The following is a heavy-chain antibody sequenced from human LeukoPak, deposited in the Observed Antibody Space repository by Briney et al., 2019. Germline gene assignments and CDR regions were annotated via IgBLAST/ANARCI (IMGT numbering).Heavy chain of an antibody. CDR3: ARDYGDY. J-gene: IGHJ4*02. D-gene: IGHD3-16*01. CDR2: IYYSGST. CDR1: GGSISSYY. Sequence: SETLSLTYTVSGGSISSYYWSWIRQPPGKGLEWIGYIYYSGSTNYNPSLKSRVTISVDASKNQFSLKLSSVTAADTAVYYCARDYGDYWGQGTLVTVSS. V-gene: IGHV4-59*01.